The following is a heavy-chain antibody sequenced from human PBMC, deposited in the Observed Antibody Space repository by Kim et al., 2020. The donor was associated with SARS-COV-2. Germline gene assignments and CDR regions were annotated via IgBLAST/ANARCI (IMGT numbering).Heavy chain of an antibody. V-gene: IGHV1-3*01. CDR2: INGGNGNT. J-gene: IGHJ5*02. CDR1: GYTFDTFS. Sequence: ASVKVSCKASGYTFDTFSLYWLRQAPGQRFEWMGWINGGNGNTRYSQNFQGRVIFTRDTSATTAYMELTRLTFKDTAVYYCVREGSGSYNWLVPWGQGTL. D-gene: IGHD3-10*01. CDR3: VREGSGSYNWLVP.